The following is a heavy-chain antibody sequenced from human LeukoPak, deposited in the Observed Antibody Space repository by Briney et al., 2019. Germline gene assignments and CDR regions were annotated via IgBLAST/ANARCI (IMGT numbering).Heavy chain of an antibody. D-gene: IGHD6-13*01. CDR1: GGSFSGYY. CDR3: ARGGIAAADYYFDY. V-gene: IGHV4-34*01. J-gene: IGHJ4*02. Sequence: SETLSLTSAVYGGSFSGYYWSCVPEPPGKGLEWIGEINHSGSTNYNPSLKSRVTISVDTSKNQFSLKLSSVTAADTAVYYCARGGIAAADYYFDYWGQGTLVTVSS. CDR2: INHSGST.